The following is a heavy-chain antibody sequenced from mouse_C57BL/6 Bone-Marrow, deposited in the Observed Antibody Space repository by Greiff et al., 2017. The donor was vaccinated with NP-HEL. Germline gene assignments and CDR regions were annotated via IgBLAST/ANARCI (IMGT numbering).Heavy chain of an antibody. CDR1: GFTFSDYG. Sequence: EVMLVESGGGLVKPGGSLKLSCAASGFTFSDYGMHWVRQAPEKGLEWVAYISSGSSTIYHADTVKGRFTISRDNAKNTLFLQMTSLRSEDTAMYYCARSGVGNWYFDVWGTGTTVTVSS. J-gene: IGHJ1*03. D-gene: IGHD1-1*02. CDR3: ARSGVGNWYFDV. V-gene: IGHV5-17*01. CDR2: ISSGSSTI.